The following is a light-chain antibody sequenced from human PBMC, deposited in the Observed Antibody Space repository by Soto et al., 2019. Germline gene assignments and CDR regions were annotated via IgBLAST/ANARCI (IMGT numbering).Light chain of an antibody. J-gene: IGKJ1*01. Sequence: EIVLTQSPGTLSLSPGERATLSCRASQSVSSSYLAWYQQKPGQAPRLLIYGASSRATGIPDRFSGSGSGTDFTLTIRRLETEDFAVYYCQQYGSSPRTFGQGTQVEIK. CDR3: QQYGSSPRT. CDR1: QSVSSSY. CDR2: GAS. V-gene: IGKV3-20*01.